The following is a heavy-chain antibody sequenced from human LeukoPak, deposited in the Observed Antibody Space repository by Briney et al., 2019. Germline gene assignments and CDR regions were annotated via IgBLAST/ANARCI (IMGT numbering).Heavy chain of an antibody. CDR1: GFTFSGYT. CDR3: ASPAAGPSDY. D-gene: IGHD6-13*01. Sequence: GGSLRLSCAASGFTFSGYTMHWVRQAPGKGLEWVAFISSDGRYKSHADSVKGRCTISRDNSKNTLYLQMNSLRPEDTAVYYCASPAAGPSDYWGQGTLVTVSS. CDR2: ISSDGRYK. J-gene: IGHJ4*02. V-gene: IGHV3-30*04.